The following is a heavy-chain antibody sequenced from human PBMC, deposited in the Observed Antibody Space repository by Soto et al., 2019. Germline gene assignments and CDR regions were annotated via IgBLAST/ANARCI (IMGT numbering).Heavy chain of an antibody. Sequence: QPGGSLRLSCAASGFTFSSYGMHWVRQAPGKGLEWVAVISYDGSNKYYADSVKGRFTISRDNSKNTLYLQMNSLRAEDTAVYYCAMVPEGELRHFDYWGQGTLVTVSS. CDR3: AMVPEGELRHFDY. CDR2: ISYDGSNK. CDR1: GFTFSSYG. D-gene: IGHD1-7*01. J-gene: IGHJ4*02. V-gene: IGHV3-30*03.